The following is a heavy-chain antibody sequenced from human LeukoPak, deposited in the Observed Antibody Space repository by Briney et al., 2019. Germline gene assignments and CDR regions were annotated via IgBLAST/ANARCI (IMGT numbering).Heavy chain of an antibody. CDR2: INPNSGGT. Sequence: ASVKVSCKASGYTFTGYYMHWVRQAPGQGLEWMGWINPNSGGTNYAQKFQGRVTMTRDTSISTAYMELSRLRSDATAVYYCARDHVRGPQIAARNWFDPWGQGTLVTVSS. CDR1: GYTFTGYY. V-gene: IGHV1-2*02. J-gene: IGHJ5*02. CDR3: ARDHVRGPQIAARNWFDP. D-gene: IGHD6-6*01.